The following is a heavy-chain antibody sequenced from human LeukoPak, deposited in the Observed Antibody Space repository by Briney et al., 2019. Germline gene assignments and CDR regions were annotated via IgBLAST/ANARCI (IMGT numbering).Heavy chain of an antibody. V-gene: IGHV3-30*03. CDR2: ISYDGSNK. Sequence: PGGSLRLSCAASGFTFSSYGMHWVRQAPGKGLEWVAVISYDGSNKYYADSVKGRFTISRDNSKNTLYLQMNSLRAEDTAVYYCVGPGMEDAFDIWGQGTMVTVSS. J-gene: IGHJ3*02. CDR1: GFTFSSYG. D-gene: IGHD3-10*01. CDR3: VGPGMEDAFDI.